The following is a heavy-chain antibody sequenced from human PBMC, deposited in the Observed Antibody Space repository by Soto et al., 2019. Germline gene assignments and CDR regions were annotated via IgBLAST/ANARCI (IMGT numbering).Heavy chain of an antibody. CDR1: GFSLSTSGVG. CDR2: IYWDDDK. V-gene: IGHV2-5*02. D-gene: IGHD6-19*01. Sequence: QITLKESGPTLVKPTQTLTLTCTFSGFSLSTSGVGVVWIRQPPGKALEWLGIIYWDDDKRYRPSLKSRLTITKDTSKSEVVLTMTIMDRVDTGTYYCAHNLVAGTSWFDPWGQGTLVTVS. CDR3: AHNLVAGTSWFDP. J-gene: IGHJ5*02.